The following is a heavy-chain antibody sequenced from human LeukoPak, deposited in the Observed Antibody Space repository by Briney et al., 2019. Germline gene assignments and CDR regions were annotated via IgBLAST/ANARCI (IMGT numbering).Heavy chain of an antibody. CDR2: INHGGST. D-gene: IGHD2-2*01. V-gene: IGHV4-34*01. Sequence: PSETLSLTCAVYGGSLSGSYWSWIRQTPGKGLEWIGDINHGGSTNYNPSLKSRLTMLVDTSKNQFSLNLSSVTAADAAVYFCAGGYCSSTSCTTYDLSDFWGQGTLVTVSS. CDR3: AGGYCSSTSCTTYDLSDF. J-gene: IGHJ4*02. CDR1: GGSLSGSY.